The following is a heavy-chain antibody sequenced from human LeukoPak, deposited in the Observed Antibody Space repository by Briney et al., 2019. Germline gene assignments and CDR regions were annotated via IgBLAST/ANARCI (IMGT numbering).Heavy chain of an antibody. CDR3: ARGPRLRGSRYCSGGSCFGPYNWFDP. CDR1: GGSFSGYY. J-gene: IGHJ5*02. CDR2: INHSGST. Sequence: SETLSLTCAVYGGSFSGYYWSWIRQPPGKGLEWIGEINHSGSTNYNPSLKSRVTISVDTSKNQFSLKLSSVTAADTAVHYCARGPRLRGSRYCSGGSCFGPYNWFDPWGQGTLVTVSS. V-gene: IGHV4-34*01. D-gene: IGHD2-15*01.